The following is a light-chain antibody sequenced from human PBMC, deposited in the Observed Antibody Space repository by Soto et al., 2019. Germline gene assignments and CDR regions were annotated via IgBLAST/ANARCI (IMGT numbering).Light chain of an antibody. Sequence: QSVLTQPPSASGTPGQRVTISCSGSTSNIGSHSVNWFQHLPGTAPKLLIITNNQRPSGVPDRFSGYKSGTPASLVISGLQSEDEADYYCATWDDSLKGVFGTGTKVTVL. CDR2: TNN. V-gene: IGLV1-44*01. CDR3: ATWDDSLKGV. CDR1: TSNIGSHS. J-gene: IGLJ1*01.